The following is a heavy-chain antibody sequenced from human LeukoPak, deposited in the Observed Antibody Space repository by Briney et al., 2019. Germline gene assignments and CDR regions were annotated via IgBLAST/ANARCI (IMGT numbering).Heavy chain of an antibody. CDR3: ARELVLGSY. CDR1: GFTFSSYS. V-gene: IGHV3-48*01. D-gene: IGHD2/OR15-2a*01. J-gene: IGHJ4*02. CDR2: ISSSSSTI. Sequence: GGSLRLSCAASGFTFSSYSMNWVRQAPGKGLEWVSYISSSSSTIYYADSVKGRFTISRDNAKNSLYLQMNSLRAEDTAVYYCARELVLGSYWGQGTLVTVSS.